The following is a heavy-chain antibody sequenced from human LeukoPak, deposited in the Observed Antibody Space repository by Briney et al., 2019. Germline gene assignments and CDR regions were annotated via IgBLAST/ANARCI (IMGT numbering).Heavy chain of an antibody. V-gene: IGHV4-39*07. CDR2: IYYSGST. CDR3: ARGDYYYYYMDV. CDR1: GGSISSSSYY. J-gene: IGHJ6*03. Sequence: SETLSLTCTVSGGSISSSSYYWGWIRQPPGKGLEWIGYIYYSGSTYYNPSLKSRITTSVDTSKNQFSLKLSSVTAADTAVFYCARGDYYYYYMDVWGKGTTVTVSS.